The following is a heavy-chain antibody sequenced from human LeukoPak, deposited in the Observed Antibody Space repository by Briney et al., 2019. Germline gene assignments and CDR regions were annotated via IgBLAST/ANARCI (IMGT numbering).Heavy chain of an antibody. CDR3: ARGGPRLTLDY. V-gene: IGHV4-30-2*01. CDR1: GGSISSGGYY. D-gene: IGHD4/OR15-4a*01. J-gene: IGHJ4*02. Sequence: SETLSLTCTVSGGSISSGGYYWSWIRQPPGKGLEWIGYIYHSGSTYYNPSLKSRVTISVDRSKNQFSLKLSSVTAADTAVYYCARGGPRLTLDYWGQGTLVTVSS. CDR2: IYHSGST.